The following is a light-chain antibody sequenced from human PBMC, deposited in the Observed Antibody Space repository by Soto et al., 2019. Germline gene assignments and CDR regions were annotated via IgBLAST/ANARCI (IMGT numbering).Light chain of an antibody. CDR3: QQRSNWPSLT. CDR1: QRVSRNY. V-gene: IGKV3D-20*02. J-gene: IGKJ4*01. Sequence: EIVMTQSPATLSVSPGERATLSCRASQRVSRNYLAWYQQKSGQAPRLLIYGASSRSTGIPDRFSGSGSGTDFTVTISSLEPEDFAVYYCQQRSNWPSLTFGGGTKVDIK. CDR2: GAS.